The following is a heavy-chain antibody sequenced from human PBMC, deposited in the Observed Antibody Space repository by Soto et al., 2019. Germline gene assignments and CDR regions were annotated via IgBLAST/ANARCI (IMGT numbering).Heavy chain of an antibody. CDR2: IKQDASEK. D-gene: IGHD3-10*01. J-gene: IGHJ6*03. CDR1: GFTLSSYW. Sequence: EVQLLESGGGLVQPGGSLRLSCVASGFTLSSYWLTWVRQAPGKGLEWVANIKQDASEKYYVDSVKGRFTISRDNAWHSVFLKINSLRADDTAVEYCARGYYYGSGSYSPETYMDVWGKGTTVTVSS. CDR3: ARGYYYGSGSYSPETYMDV. V-gene: IGHV3-7*01.